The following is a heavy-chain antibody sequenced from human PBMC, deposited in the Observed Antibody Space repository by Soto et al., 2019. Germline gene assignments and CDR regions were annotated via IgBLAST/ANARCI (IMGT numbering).Heavy chain of an antibody. CDR3: ARIVVVPAAFAY. V-gene: IGHV4-30-4*01. CDR1: YGSSGGVGDC. Sequence: SQTLPLRWSAAYGSSGGVGDCRSWIRQPPGKGLEWIGYIYYSGSTYYNPSLKSRVTISVDTSKNQFSLKLSSVTAADTAVYYCARIVVVPAAFAYWGQGTLVTVSS. CDR2: IYYSGST. D-gene: IGHD2-2*01. J-gene: IGHJ4*02.